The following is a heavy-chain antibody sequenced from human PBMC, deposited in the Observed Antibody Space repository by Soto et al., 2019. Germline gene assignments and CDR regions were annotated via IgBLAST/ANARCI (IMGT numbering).Heavy chain of an antibody. D-gene: IGHD3-3*01. CDR1: GFTFSSYW. CDR2: IKQDGSEK. Sequence: PGGSLRLSCAASGFTFSSYWMSWVRQAPGKGLEWVANIKQDGSEKYYVDSVKGRFTISRDNAKNSLYLQMNSLRAEDTAVYYCARDVPRITIFGYNWFDPRCQGTLVTVSS. J-gene: IGHJ5*02. CDR3: ARDVPRITIFGYNWFDP. V-gene: IGHV3-7*01.